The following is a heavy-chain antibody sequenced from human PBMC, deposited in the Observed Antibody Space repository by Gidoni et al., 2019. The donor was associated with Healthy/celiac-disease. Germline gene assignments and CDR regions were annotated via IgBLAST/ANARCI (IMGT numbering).Heavy chain of an antibody. CDR2: IWYDGSNK. J-gene: IGHJ6*02. Sequence: QVQLVESGGGVVQPGRSLRLSCAASGFTFSSYGMHWVSQAPGKGLEWVAVIWYDGSNKYYADSVKGRFTISRDNSKNTLYLQMNSLRAEDTAVYYCARDLYDFWSGYLDYYYYYGMDVWGQGTTVTVSS. V-gene: IGHV3-33*01. D-gene: IGHD3-3*01. CDR1: GFTFSSYG. CDR3: ARDLYDFWSGYLDYYYYYGMDV.